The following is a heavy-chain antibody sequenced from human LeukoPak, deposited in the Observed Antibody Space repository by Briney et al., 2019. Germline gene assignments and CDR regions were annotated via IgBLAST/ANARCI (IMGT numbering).Heavy chain of an antibody. CDR1: GYTLTELS. Sequence: GASVKVSCTVSGYTLTELSMHWVRQAPGKGLEWMGGFDPEDGETIYAQKFQGRVTMTRDTSTSTVYMELSSLRSEDTAVYYCARESGSMVRGDKDFDYWGQGTLVTVSS. CDR3: ARESGSMVRGDKDFDY. D-gene: IGHD3-10*01. J-gene: IGHJ4*02. V-gene: IGHV1-24*01. CDR2: FDPEDGET.